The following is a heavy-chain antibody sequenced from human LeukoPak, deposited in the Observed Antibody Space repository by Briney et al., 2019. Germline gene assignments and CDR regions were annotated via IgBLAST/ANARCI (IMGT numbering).Heavy chain of an antibody. J-gene: IGHJ4*02. Sequence: GASVKVSCKASGGTFSSYAISWVRQAPGQGLEWMGGIIPILGTANYAQKFQGRVTITADESTSTVYMEVSSLSSEDTAVYYCASIHRSGYYSDYWGQGTLVTVSS. CDR3: ASIHRSGYYSDY. CDR2: IIPILGTA. D-gene: IGHD3-22*01. CDR1: GGTFSSYA. V-gene: IGHV1-69*13.